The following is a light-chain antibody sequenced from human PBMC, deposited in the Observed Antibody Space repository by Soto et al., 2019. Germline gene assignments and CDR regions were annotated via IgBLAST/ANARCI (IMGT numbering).Light chain of an antibody. V-gene: IGKV3-20*01. CDR2: GAS. J-gene: IGKJ1*01. CDR1: QTVSSSY. Sequence: EIVLTQSPGTLSLSPGERATLSCRASQTVSSSYLAWYQQTPGQAPRLLFYGASRRATGIPDRFSGSGSGTDFSLTISRLEPEDFAVYFCQQYGTSPGTFGQGTKVEIK. CDR3: QQYGTSPGT.